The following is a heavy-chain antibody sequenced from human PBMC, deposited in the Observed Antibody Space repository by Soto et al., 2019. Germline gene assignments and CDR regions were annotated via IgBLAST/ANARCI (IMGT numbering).Heavy chain of an antibody. CDR1: GFTVSGDY. CDR3: VKHQVSLVRGISPFDY. Sequence: GGSLRLSCAASGFTVSGDYMNWVRQAPGKGLEWVSVIYRGGSTYYADSVKSRFTVSRHISKNTVYLQMNSLRAEDTAVYYCVKHQVSLVRGISPFDYWGQGALVTVSS. J-gene: IGHJ4*02. CDR2: IYRGGST. V-gene: IGHV3-53*01. D-gene: IGHD3-10*01.